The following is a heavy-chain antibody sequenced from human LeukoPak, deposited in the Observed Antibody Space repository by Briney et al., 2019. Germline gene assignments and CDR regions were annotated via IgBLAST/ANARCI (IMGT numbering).Heavy chain of an antibody. CDR3: ARLLAYNSGGEAFDH. J-gene: IGHJ4*02. CDR1: GFTFSRYW. Sequence: GGSLRLSCAASGFTFSRYWMSWLRQAPGKGLEWVANINEDGSEKYYVDSVKGRVSISRDKAKKSLYLQMNSLRAEDTAVYYCARLLAYNSGGEAFDHWGQGTLVTVSS. D-gene: IGHD1-20*01. CDR2: INEDGSEK. V-gene: IGHV3-7*01.